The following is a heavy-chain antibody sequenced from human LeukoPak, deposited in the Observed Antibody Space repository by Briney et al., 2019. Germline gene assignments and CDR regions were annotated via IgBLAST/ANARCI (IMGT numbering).Heavy chain of an antibody. CDR3: GREHHWVTIFGGVTDYGMDV. Sequence: SETLSLTCTVPGGSISSYYWSWIRQPAGKGLEWIALIYTSGSTNYNPSLRSLGAMSVDTSKNQFSLKLSSVTAADTAVYYCGREHHWVTIFGGVTDYGMDVWGQGTTVTVSS. CDR1: GGSISSYY. D-gene: IGHD3-3*01. CDR2: IYTSGST. J-gene: IGHJ6*02. V-gene: IGHV4-4*07.